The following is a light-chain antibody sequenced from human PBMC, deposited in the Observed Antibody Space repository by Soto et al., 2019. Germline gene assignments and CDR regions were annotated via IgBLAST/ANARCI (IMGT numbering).Light chain of an antibody. Sequence: DIQMTQSPSSVSASVGDRVTITFRASQGISRWLAWYQKKPGRAPKLLIYDASNLEAGVPSRFRGSGSGTDFTFTISRLQPEDIATYYCQQYENLPTFGQGTRLEIK. CDR3: QQYENLPT. V-gene: IGKV1-33*01. J-gene: IGKJ5*01. CDR1: QGISRW. CDR2: DAS.